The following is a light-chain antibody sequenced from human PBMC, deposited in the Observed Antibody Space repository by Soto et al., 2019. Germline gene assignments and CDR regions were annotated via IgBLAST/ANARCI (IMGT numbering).Light chain of an antibody. J-gene: IGKJ2*03. CDR1: QSISPW. V-gene: IGKV1-5*01. CDR2: DAS. CDR3: QQYSSFYS. Sequence: DIQMTQSPSTLSASVGDRVTITCRARQSISPWLAWYQQKPGKAPKLLIYDASNLESGVPSRFSGSGSGTEFTLTISSLQPDDSATYYCQQYSSFYSFGQGTKVDIK.